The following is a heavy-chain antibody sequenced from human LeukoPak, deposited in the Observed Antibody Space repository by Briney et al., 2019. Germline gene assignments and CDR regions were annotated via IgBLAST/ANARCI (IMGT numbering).Heavy chain of an antibody. CDR1: GFTFSSYA. CDR3: AKSSYYDASGYYREYYFDY. Sequence: GGSLRLSCAASGFTFSSYAMSWVRQAPGKGLEWVSSISGSGGSTYYADSVKGRFTISRDNSKNTLYLQMNSLRDEDTAVYYCAKSSYYDASGYYREYYFDYWGQGTLVTVSS. D-gene: IGHD3-22*01. V-gene: IGHV3-23*01. J-gene: IGHJ4*02. CDR2: ISGSGGST.